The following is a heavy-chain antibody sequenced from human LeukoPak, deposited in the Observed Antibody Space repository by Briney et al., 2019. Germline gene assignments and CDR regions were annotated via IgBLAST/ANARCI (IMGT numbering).Heavy chain of an antibody. Sequence: SQTLSLTCTVSGGSISSGDYYWSWIRQPPGKGLEWIGYIYYSGSTYYNPSLKSRVTIPVDTSKNQFSLKLSSVTAADTAVYYCARESVTTGAFDIWGQGTMVTVSS. CDR3: ARESVTTGAFDI. D-gene: IGHD4-17*01. CDR2: IYYSGST. V-gene: IGHV4-30-4*01. J-gene: IGHJ3*02. CDR1: GGSISSGDYY.